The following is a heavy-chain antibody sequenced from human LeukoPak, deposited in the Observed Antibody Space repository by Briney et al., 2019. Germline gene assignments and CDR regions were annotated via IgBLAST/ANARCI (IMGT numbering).Heavy chain of an antibody. V-gene: IGHV4-39*01. CDR1: GVSIKSNAHY. CDR3: ARHIVPYSGSLYYFDY. D-gene: IGHD1-26*01. J-gene: IGHJ4*02. CDR2: IYYSGST. Sequence: PSETLSLICTVSGVSIKSNAHYWGWVRQPPGKGLEWIGSIYYSGSTYYNPSLKSRVTISVDTSKNQFSLKLSSVTAADTAVYYCARHIVPYSGSLYYFDYWGQGTLVTVSS.